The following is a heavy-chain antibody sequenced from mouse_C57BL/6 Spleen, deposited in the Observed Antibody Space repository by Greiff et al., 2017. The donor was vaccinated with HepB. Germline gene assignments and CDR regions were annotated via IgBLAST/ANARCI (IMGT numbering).Heavy chain of an antibody. V-gene: IGHV5-9-1*02. CDR1: GFTFSSYA. D-gene: IGHD1-1*01. J-gene: IGHJ1*03. Sequence: EVKVVESGEGLVKPGGSLKLSCAASGFTFSSYAMSWVRQTPEKRLEWVAYISSGGDYIYYADTVKGRFPISRDNARNTLYLQMSSLKSEDTAMYYCTRVYYYGSSPWYFDVWGTGTTVTVSS. CDR2: ISSGGDYI. CDR3: TRVYYYGSSPWYFDV.